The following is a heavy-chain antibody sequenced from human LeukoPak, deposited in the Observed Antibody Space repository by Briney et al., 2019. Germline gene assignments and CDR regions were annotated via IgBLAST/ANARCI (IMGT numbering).Heavy chain of an antibody. CDR3: ARGRVYYDISGYQGLDY. V-gene: IGHV1-46*01. CDR2: INPSGGST. D-gene: IGHD3-22*01. Sequence: ASVKVSCKASGYTFTSYYMHWVRQAPGQGLEWMGIINPSGGSTSYAQKFQGRVTMTRDTSTSTVYMELSSLRSEDTAVYYCARGRVYYDISGYQGLDYWGQGTLVTVSS. J-gene: IGHJ4*02. CDR1: GYTFTSYY.